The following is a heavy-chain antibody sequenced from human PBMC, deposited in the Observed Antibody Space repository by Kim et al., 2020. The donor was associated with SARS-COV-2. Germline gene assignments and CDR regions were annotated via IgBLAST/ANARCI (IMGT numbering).Heavy chain of an antibody. D-gene: IGHD6-19*01. Sequence: ADAGKGRFTISRDNSKNSLYLQMNSLRTEDAALSYCAKDADLAVAGTADYWGQGTLVTVSS. J-gene: IGHJ4*02. V-gene: IGHV3-43*01. CDR3: AKDADLAVAGTADY.